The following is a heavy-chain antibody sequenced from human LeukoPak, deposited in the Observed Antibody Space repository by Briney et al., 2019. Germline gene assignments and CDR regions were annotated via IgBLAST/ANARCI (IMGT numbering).Heavy chain of an antibody. V-gene: IGHV3-11*04. CDR1: GFTFSDYY. Sequence: GGSLRLSCAASGFTFSDYYMSWIRQAPGKGLEWVSYISSSGSTIYYADSVKGRFTISRDNSKNTLYLQMNSLRAEDTAVYYCAKGGPSYSSSWYGGWFDPWGQGTLVTVSS. CDR3: AKGGPSYSSSWYGGWFDP. CDR2: ISSSGSTI. J-gene: IGHJ5*02. D-gene: IGHD6-13*01.